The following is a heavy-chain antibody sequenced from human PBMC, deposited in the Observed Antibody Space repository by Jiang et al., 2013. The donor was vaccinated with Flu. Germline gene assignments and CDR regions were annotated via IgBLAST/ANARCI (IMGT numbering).Heavy chain of an antibody. V-gene: IGHV3-15*01. Sequence: VQLVESGGGLVKTGGALRLSCAVSGLTFRNAWMSWVRQVPGKGLEWVGLIKSKEYDERTDYAAPVSGRFTISRDDSKNTVYLQMNSLEAEDTAVYYCATELVGYGDPRPYWGQGTLVTVSS. D-gene: IGHD1-26*01. CDR1: GLTFRNAW. J-gene: IGHJ4*02. CDR3: ATELVGYGDPRPY. CDR2: IKSKEYDERT.